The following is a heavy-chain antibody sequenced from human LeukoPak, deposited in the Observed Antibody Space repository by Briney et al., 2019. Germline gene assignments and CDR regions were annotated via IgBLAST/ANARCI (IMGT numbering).Heavy chain of an antibody. CDR3: AKDPEEQSMIVVVINFSFDY. J-gene: IGHJ4*02. CDR2: ISGSGGST. CDR1: GFTFSSYA. D-gene: IGHD3-22*01. Sequence: GGSLRLSCAASGFTFSSYAMSWVRQAPGKGLEWVSAISGSGGSTYYADSVKGRFTISRDNSKNTLYLQMNSLRAEDTAVYYCAKDPEEQSMIVVVINFSFDYWGQGTLVTVSS. V-gene: IGHV3-23*01.